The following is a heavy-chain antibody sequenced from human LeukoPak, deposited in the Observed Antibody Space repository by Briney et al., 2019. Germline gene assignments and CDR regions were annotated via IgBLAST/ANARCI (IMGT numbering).Heavy chain of an antibody. CDR3: ARQFAIFGLVTIPRFDY. D-gene: IGHD3-3*01. J-gene: IGHJ4*02. Sequence: SETLSLTCAVYGEYFNGYYWSWLRQPPGKGLEWIGEINHSGSTNYDLSLKSRVTMSVDTSKNQFSLQLSSVTVADTAVYYCARQFAIFGLVTIPRFDYWGQGILVTVSS. V-gene: IGHV4-34*01. CDR2: INHSGST. CDR1: GEYFNGYY.